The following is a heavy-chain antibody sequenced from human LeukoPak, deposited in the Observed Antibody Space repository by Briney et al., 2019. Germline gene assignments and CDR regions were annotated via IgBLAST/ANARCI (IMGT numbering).Heavy chain of an antibody. CDR2: MLYSGNT. Sequence: PSETLSLTCTVSGGSISSSGYYWGWNRQPPGKGLEWIGSMLYSGNTYYNPSLKSRVTISVDTSKNQFSLRLSSVTAADTAVYYCARYGDYYYYGMDVWGQGTTVTVSS. CDR3: ARYGDYYYYGMDV. D-gene: IGHD4-17*01. J-gene: IGHJ6*02. CDR1: GGSISSSGYY. V-gene: IGHV4-39*01.